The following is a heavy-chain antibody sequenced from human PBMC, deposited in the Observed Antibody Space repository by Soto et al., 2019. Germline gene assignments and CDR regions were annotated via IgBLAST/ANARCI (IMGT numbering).Heavy chain of an antibody. J-gene: IGHJ6*02. CDR2: ISAYNGNT. Sequence: ASVKVSCKASGYTFTSYGIRWVLQAPGQGLEWMGWISAYNGNTNYAQKLQGRVTMTTDTSTSTAYMELRSLRSDDTAVYYCARSKGIAARFYYYYGMDVWGQGTTVTVSS. CDR1: GYTFTSYG. CDR3: ARSKGIAARFYYYYGMDV. D-gene: IGHD6-6*01. V-gene: IGHV1-18*04.